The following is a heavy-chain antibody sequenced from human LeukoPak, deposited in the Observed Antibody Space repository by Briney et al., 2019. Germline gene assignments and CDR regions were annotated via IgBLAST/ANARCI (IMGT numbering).Heavy chain of an antibody. J-gene: IGHJ4*02. CDR1: GFTFSSYG. V-gene: IGHV3-30*02. CDR2: IRYDGSNK. Sequence: GGSLRLSCAASGFTFSSYGMHWVRQAPGKGLEWVAFIRYDGSNKYYADSVKGRFTVSRDNSKNTLYLQMNSLRAEDTAVYYCAKDQGIAAAGYPDYWGQGTLVTVSS. D-gene: IGHD6-13*01. CDR3: AKDQGIAAAGYPDY.